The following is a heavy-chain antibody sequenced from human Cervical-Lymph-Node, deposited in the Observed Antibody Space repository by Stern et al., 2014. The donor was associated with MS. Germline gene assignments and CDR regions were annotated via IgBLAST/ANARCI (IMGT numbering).Heavy chain of an antibody. CDR3: ARQGYCSGGSCNYWYFDV. V-gene: IGHV4-39*01. Sequence: QVQLQESGPGLLKPSETLSLTCSVSGASMRSYHWAWIRQPPGKGLEWIGTIYYSGSTYYSPSLKSRVTISVATSQIRFSLRLTSVTAADTAVYYCARQGYCSGGSCNYWYFDVWGRGTLVTVSS. D-gene: IGHD2-15*01. J-gene: IGHJ2*01. CDR2: IYYSGST. CDR1: GASMRSYH.